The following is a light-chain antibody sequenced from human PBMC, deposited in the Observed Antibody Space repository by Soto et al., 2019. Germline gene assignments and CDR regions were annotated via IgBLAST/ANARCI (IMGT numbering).Light chain of an antibody. CDR3: LQNYNYHRT. J-gene: IGKJ1*01. V-gene: IGKV1-6*01. CDR1: QGFRND. CDR2: AAS. Sequence: AIPMTQAPSSLSACVGDRVTITCRGSQGFRNDLSWYQQKSGKAPKLLIYAASSLQSGVPSRFSGSESGTDFTLTISSLQPEDFATYYCLQNYNYHRTFGQGTKVGIK.